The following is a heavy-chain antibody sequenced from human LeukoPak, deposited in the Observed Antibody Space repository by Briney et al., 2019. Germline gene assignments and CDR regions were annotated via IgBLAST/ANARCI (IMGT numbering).Heavy chain of an antibody. V-gene: IGHV3-7*01. CDR1: GFTVSSNC. D-gene: IGHD5-12*01. Sequence: GGSLRLSCAASGFTVSSNCMSWVRQAPGKGLEWVANIKHDEIEKYYVDSVKGRFTISRDNAKNSLFLQMNSLRGEDTAVYYCTRDSGYNAFDIWGQGTMVTVSS. CDR3: TRDSGYNAFDI. J-gene: IGHJ3*02. CDR2: IKHDEIEK.